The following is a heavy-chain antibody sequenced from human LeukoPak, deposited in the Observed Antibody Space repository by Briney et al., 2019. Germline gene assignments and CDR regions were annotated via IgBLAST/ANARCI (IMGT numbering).Heavy chain of an antibody. CDR1: GGSFSGYY. J-gene: IGHJ4*02. V-gene: IGHV4-34*01. CDR3: ARRKVGGWGSQVYFDY. CDR2: INHSGST. D-gene: IGHD3-16*01. Sequence: SETLSLTCAVYGGSFSGYYWSWIRQPPGKGLEWIGEINHSGSTNYNPSLKSRVTISVDTSKNQFSLKLSSVTAADTAVYYCARRKVGGWGSQVYFDYWGQGTLVTVSS.